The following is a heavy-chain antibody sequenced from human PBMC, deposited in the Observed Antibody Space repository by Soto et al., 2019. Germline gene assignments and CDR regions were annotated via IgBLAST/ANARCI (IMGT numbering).Heavy chain of an antibody. J-gene: IGHJ4*02. Sequence: QVQLQESGPGLVKPSGTLSLTCAVSGGSISSSNWWSWVRQPPGKGLEWIGEIYHSGSTNYNPSLKSRVTISVDKSKNQFSLKLSSVTAADTAVYYCARGRTYYYDSSGYYWDYWGQGTLVIVSS. CDR1: GGSISSSNW. V-gene: IGHV4-4*02. CDR2: IYHSGST. CDR3: ARGRTYYYDSSGYYWDY. D-gene: IGHD3-22*01.